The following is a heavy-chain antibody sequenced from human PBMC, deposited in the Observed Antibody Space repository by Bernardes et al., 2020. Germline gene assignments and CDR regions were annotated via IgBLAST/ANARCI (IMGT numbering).Heavy chain of an antibody. CDR3: ARGKDCSGGSCYSAYWFDP. D-gene: IGHD2-15*01. J-gene: IGHJ5*02. V-gene: IGHV4-61*01. CDR1: GDSVSSGSYY. CDR2: IYYSGST. Sequence: SETLSLTCTVSGDSVSSGSYYWSWIRQPPGKGLEWIGYIYYSGSTNYNPSLKSRVTISVDTSKNQFSLKLSSVTAADTAVYYCARGKDCSGGSCYSAYWFDPWGQGTLVTVSP.